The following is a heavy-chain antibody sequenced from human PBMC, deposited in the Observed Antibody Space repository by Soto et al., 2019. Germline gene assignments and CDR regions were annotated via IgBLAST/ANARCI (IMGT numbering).Heavy chain of an antibody. CDR1: GFTVSSYS. Sequence: WGSLRISCAACGFTVSSYSMNWVRQAPGKGLEWVSYISSSSSTIYYADSVKGRFTISRDNAKNSLYLQMNSLRAEDTAVYYCARDEVMNDAFDIWGQGTMVTVSS. CDR3: ARDEVMNDAFDI. J-gene: IGHJ3*02. CDR2: ISSSSSTI. V-gene: IGHV3-48*01.